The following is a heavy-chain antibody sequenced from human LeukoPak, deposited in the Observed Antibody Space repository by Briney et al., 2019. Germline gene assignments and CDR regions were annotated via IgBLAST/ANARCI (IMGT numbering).Heavy chain of an antibody. CDR2: IYYSGST. CDR3: ARLGSGWYDCDY. CDR1: GSSISSSSYY. J-gene: IGHJ4*02. Sequence: PSETLSLTCTVSGSSISSSSYYWGWIRQPPGKGLEWIGSIYYSGSTYYNPSLKSRVTISVDTSKNQFSLKLSSVTAADTAVYYCARLGSGWYDCDYWGQGTLVTVSS. D-gene: IGHD6-19*01. V-gene: IGHV4-39*01.